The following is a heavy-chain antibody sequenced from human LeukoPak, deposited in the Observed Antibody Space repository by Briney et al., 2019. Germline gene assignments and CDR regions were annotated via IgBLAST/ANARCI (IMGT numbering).Heavy chain of an antibody. CDR3: ARDIRVRYMPMVRAVEYYQYHAMDV. J-gene: IGHJ6*02. D-gene: IGHD3-10*01. CDR1: GFIFSDYY. CDR2: ISHDGNKK. Sequence: GGSLRLSCAASGFIFSDYYMEWVRQAPGKGLEWVAFISHDGNKKYYADSVKGRFTVSRDSSKSTLFLQMDSLRRDDTAVYYCARDIRVRYMPMVRAVEYYQYHAMDVWGQGTTVTVYS. V-gene: IGHV3-30*03.